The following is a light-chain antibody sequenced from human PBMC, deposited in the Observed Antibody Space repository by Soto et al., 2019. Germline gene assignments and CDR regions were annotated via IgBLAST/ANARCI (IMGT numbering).Light chain of an antibody. Sequence: DIQMTQSPSSLSASVGDRVTITCRASQSISTYLNWYQLKPGKAPKLLIYAASSLQSGVPSRFSGSGSGTDFTLTISSLQPEDFATYYCQQSYSTAITFGQGTRLETK. J-gene: IGKJ5*01. V-gene: IGKV1-39*01. CDR3: QQSYSTAIT. CDR1: QSISTY. CDR2: AAS.